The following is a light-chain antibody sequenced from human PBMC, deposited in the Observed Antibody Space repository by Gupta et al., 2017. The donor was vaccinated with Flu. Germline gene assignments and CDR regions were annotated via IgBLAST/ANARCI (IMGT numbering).Light chain of an antibody. V-gene: IGKV2-30*01. J-gene: IGKJ1*01. CDR2: EVS. CDR3: MQGARWPWA. CDR1: EGLVYSDGHIY. Sequence: VVMTQSHLSLPVTLGQPASISCRSSEGLVYSDGHIYLHWFQERPGQSPRRLIYEVSHRESGVPDRFSGSGSGTDFTLKISRVEAEDVGVYYCMQGARWPWAFGQGTKVEIK.